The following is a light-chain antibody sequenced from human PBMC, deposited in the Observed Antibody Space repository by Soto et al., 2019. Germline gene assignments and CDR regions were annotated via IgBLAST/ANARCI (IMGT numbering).Light chain of an antibody. Sequence: DIQMTQSPSTLSASVGDRVTITCRASQSISNWLAWYQQKPGKAPNLLIYDASSLEDGVPSRFSGSGSGTEFTLTISSLQPDVFATYYCQQYNSYSPYTFGQGTKLEIK. V-gene: IGKV1-5*01. J-gene: IGKJ2*01. CDR1: QSISNW. CDR2: DAS. CDR3: QQYNSYSPYT.